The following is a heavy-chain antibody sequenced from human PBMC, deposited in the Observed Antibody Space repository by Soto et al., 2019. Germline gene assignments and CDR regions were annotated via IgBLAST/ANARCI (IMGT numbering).Heavy chain of an antibody. CDR1: GFTFSSYD. J-gene: IGHJ6*03. D-gene: IGHD2-2*01. V-gene: IGHV3-13*01. CDR3: ARGLLGYCSSTSCSWDYYYMDV. Sequence: EVQLVESGGGLVQPGGSLRLSCAASGFTFSSYDMHWVRQATGKGLEWVSGIGTAGDTYYPGSVKGRFTISRENDKNSLYLQKNSLRAGDTAVYYCARGLLGYCSSTSCSWDYYYMDVWGKGTTVTVSS. CDR2: IGTAGDT.